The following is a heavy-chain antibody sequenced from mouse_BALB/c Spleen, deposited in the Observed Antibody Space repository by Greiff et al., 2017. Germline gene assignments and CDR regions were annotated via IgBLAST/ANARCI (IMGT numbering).Heavy chain of an antibody. CDR3: ARRDDYDYAMDD. V-gene: IGHV5-17*02. J-gene: IGHJ4*01. Sequence: EVKLMESGGGLVQPGGSRKLSCAASGFTFSSFGMHWVRQAPEKGLEWVAYISSGSSTIYYADTVKGRFTISRDNPKNTLFLQMTSLRSEDTAMYYCARRDDYDYAMDDWGQGTSVTVSS. CDR1: GFTFSSFG. CDR2: ISSGSSTI. D-gene: IGHD2-4*01.